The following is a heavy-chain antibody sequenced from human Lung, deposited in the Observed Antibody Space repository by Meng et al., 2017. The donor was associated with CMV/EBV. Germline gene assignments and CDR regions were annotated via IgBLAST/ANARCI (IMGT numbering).Heavy chain of an antibody. J-gene: IGHJ4*02. D-gene: IGHD2-15*01. CDR3: ASGTPGRSYCDY. CDR2: FVNYGDT. CDR1: GYNVGSYG. Sequence: QVHLLQLGPVVKKPGASVGVSCKASGYNVGSYGICWVRQAPGQGLEWMGWFVNYGDTYPAPKFQGRVTMTTDTHTNTAFMELRSLTSDDTAVYYCASGTPGRSYCDYWGQGTLVTVSS. V-gene: IGHV1-18*01.